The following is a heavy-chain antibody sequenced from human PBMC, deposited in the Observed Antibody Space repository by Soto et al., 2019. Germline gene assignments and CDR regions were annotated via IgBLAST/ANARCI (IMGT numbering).Heavy chain of an antibody. Sequence: ASVKVSFKASGGTFSSYAISRVRQAPGQGLEWMGGIIPIFGTANYAQKFQGRVTITADESTSTAYMELSSLRSEDTAVYYCARAQSYYYDSSGCLDYWGQGTLVTVSS. V-gene: IGHV1-69*13. J-gene: IGHJ4*02. CDR2: IIPIFGTA. D-gene: IGHD3-22*01. CDR1: GGTFSSYA. CDR3: ARAQSYYYDSSGCLDY.